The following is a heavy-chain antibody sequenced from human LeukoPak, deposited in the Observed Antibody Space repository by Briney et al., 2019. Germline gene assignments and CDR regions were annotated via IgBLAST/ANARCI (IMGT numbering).Heavy chain of an antibody. Sequence: GGSLRPSCAASGFTFTTFGIHWVRQAPGKGLEWVAAISPDGNLEYYTDSVQGRFTVSRDNSKNMIYLQMNSLRGEDSALYYCAKIKNNDDYWAHGTLVTVSS. D-gene: IGHD1/OR15-1a*01. J-gene: IGHJ4*01. CDR1: GFTFTTFG. V-gene: IGHV3-30*18. CDR2: ISPDGNLE. CDR3: AKIKNNDDY.